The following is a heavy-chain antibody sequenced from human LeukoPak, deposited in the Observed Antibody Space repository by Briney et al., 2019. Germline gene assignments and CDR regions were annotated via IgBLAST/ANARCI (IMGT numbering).Heavy chain of an antibody. Sequence: PGGSLRLSCAASGFTFSSYSMNWVCQAPGKGLERVSSISTSSSYIYYADSVKGRFTISRDNAKNSLYLQMNSLRAEDTAVYYCARGVLYYDFWSGYPIHFDYWGQGTLVTVSS. CDR2: ISTSSSYI. J-gene: IGHJ4*02. D-gene: IGHD3-3*01. CDR1: GFTFSSYS. CDR3: ARGVLYYDFWSGYPIHFDY. V-gene: IGHV3-21*01.